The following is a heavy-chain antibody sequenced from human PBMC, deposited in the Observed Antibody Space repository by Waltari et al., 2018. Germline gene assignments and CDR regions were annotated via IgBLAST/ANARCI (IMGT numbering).Heavy chain of an antibody. V-gene: IGHV2-70*04. D-gene: IGHD6-13*01. J-gene: IGHJ4*02. Sequence: QVTLQESVPALVQPPQPLPLTCTFSGFSLSTSGMRVSWIRQPPGKALEWLARIDWDDDKFYSTSLKTRLTISKDTSKNQVVLTMTNMDPVDTATYYCARIAAAGTEDYWGQGTLVTVSS. CDR1: GFSLSTSGMR. CDR3: ARIAAAGTEDY. CDR2: IDWDDDK.